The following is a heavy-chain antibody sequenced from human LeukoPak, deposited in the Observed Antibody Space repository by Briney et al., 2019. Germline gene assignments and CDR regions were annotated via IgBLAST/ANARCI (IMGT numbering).Heavy chain of an antibody. D-gene: IGHD1-26*01. CDR2: VYYSGTT. J-gene: IGHJ4*02. V-gene: IGHV4-39*01. CDR3: ARPEWELVGFDY. CDR1: GGSVRSSSHY. Sequence: SETLSLTCTVSGGSVRSSSHYWDWIRQPPGKGLEWIGSVYYSGTTHYTPSLKSRVTISVDTSKNQFFLRLNSVTAADTAVYYCARPEWELVGFDYWGQGTLVTVSS.